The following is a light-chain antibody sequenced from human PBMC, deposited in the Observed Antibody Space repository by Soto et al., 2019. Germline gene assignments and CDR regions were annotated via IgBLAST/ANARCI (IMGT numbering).Light chain of an antibody. CDR1: QGIRSY. V-gene: IGKV1-9*01. CDR2: AAS. J-gene: IGKJ4*01. CDR3: QQVNEYPLT. Sequence: DIQLTQSPSFLSASVGDRVTITCRASQGIRSYLAWFQQNPGKAPKFLIYAASTLQSGVPSRFSGSGSGTAFTLTISSLQPEDFATHYCQQVNEYPLTFVGGTKVEIK.